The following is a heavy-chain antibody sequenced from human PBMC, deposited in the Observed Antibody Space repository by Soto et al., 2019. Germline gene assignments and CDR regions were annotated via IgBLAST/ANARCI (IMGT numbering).Heavy chain of an antibody. CDR2: IYCSGKT. V-gene: IGHV4-39*01. CDR3: AKNLPRTGRFDY. CDR1: GASITSTTYF. J-gene: IGHJ4*02. Sequence: SETLSLTCTLSGASITSTTYFWAWIRQPPGKGLEWVGSIYCSGKTHYNPSLKSRVTISVDGSKNQFSLQMTSDTAADTAVYYCAKNLPRTGRFDYWGQGALVTVSS.